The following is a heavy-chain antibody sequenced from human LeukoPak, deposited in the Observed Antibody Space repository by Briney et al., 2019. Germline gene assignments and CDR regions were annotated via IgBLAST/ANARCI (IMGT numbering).Heavy chain of an antibody. CDR2: ISYDEGNK. J-gene: IGHJ4*02. Sequence: GRSLRLSCAVSGFTFRSYGMHWVRQAPGKGLEWVAVISYDEGNKNYADSVKGRFTISRDNSKNTLYLQMNSLRADDTAVYYCAKDLGVVVVTHWGQGTLVTVSS. CDR3: AKDLGVVVVTH. D-gene: IGHD2-15*01. CDR1: GFTFRSYG. V-gene: IGHV3-30*18.